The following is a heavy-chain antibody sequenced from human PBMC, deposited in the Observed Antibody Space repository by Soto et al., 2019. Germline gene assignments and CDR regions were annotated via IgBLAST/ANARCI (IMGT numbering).Heavy chain of an antibody. CDR3: ARDKGYYDFLTGYPRGHQGYFDY. J-gene: IGHJ4*01. V-gene: IGHV1-18*04. CDR1: GYTFTSYG. D-gene: IGHD3-9*01. Sequence: ASVKVSCKASGYTFTSYGISWVRQAPGQGLEWMGWISAYNGDTNYAQKLQGRVTMTTDTSTSTAYMELRSLRSDDTAVYYCARDKGYYDFLTGYPRGHQGYFDYWGQGTLVTVSS. CDR2: ISAYNGDT.